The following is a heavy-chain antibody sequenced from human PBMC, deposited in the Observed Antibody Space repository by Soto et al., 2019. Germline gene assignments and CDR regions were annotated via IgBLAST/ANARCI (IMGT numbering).Heavy chain of an antibody. CDR2: IIPISGTA. CDR3: ARSQGSSTSLELYYYYYYGMDV. D-gene: IGHD2-2*01. Sequence: QVQLVQSGAEVKKPGSSVKVSCKASGGTFSSYAISWVRQAPGQGLEWMGGIIPISGTANYAQKFQGRVTITADESTSKAYMELSSLRSEDTAVYYCARSQGSSTSLELYYYYYYGMDVWGQGTTFTVSS. V-gene: IGHV1-69*01. J-gene: IGHJ6*02. CDR1: GGTFSSYA.